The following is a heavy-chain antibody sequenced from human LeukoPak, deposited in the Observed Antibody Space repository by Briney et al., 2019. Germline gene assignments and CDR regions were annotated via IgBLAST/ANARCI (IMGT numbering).Heavy chain of an antibody. Sequence: ASVKVSCKASGYTFTSYGISWVRQAPGQGLEWMGWISAYNGNTNYAQKLQGRVTMTTDTSTSTAYMELRSLRSDDTAVYYCASCPAAAGKKARYYYMDVWGKGTTVTVSS. CDR1: GYTFTSYG. D-gene: IGHD6-13*01. CDR3: ASCPAAAGKKARYYYMDV. J-gene: IGHJ6*03. V-gene: IGHV1-18*01. CDR2: ISAYNGNT.